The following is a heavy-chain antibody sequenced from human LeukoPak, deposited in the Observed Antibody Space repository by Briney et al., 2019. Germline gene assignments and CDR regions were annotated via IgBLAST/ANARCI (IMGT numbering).Heavy chain of an antibody. J-gene: IGHJ3*02. CDR1: GFTFSSYA. CDR2: MSGSCGST. Sequence: GGSLRLSCAASGFTFSSYAMSWVRQAPGKGLEWVSAMSGSCGSTYYADSVKGRFTSSRDHSKNTLYLQMNSMRAEDTAVYYCAKDLFVVVIRGLAFDIWGQGTMVTVSS. CDR3: AKDLFVVVIRGLAFDI. D-gene: IGHD3-3*01. V-gene: IGHV3-23*01.